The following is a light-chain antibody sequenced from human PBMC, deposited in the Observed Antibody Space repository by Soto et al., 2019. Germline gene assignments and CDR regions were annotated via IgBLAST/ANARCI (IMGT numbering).Light chain of an antibody. J-gene: IGKJ1*01. V-gene: IGKV1-39*01. CDR2: AAS. Sequence: DTQMTQSPSSLSASVGDRVTITCRTSQTISRYLNWYQQKPGKAPKLLIYAASNLQSGVPSRFSVSLSVTDFTLTISSLHPEDFSTYYCHQSFTSLWTVGQGTKLDIK. CDR1: QTISRY. CDR3: HQSFTSLWT.